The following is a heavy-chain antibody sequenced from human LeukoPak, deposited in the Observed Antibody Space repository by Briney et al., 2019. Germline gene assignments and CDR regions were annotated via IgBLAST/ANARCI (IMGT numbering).Heavy chain of an antibody. D-gene: IGHD3-10*01. J-gene: IGHJ6*03. V-gene: IGHV3-23*01. CDR3: ARAWGITMVQGVVPPPAVYYYMDV. CDR1: GFTFSTYA. Sequence: PGGSLRLSCAASGFTFSTYAMSWVRQAPGKGLEWVSVISGNGGSTYYADSVKGRFTISRDNSKNTLYLQMNSLRAEDTAVYYCARAWGITMVQGVVPPPAVYYYMDVWGKGTTVTVSS. CDR2: ISGNGGST.